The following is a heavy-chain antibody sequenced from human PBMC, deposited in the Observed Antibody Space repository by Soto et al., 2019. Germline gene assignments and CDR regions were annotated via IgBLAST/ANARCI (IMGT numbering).Heavy chain of an antibody. CDR2: IIPIFGTA. CDR1: GGTFSSYA. V-gene: IGHV1-69*13. Sequence: AVKVSCKASGGTFSSYAISWVRQAPGQGGEWMGGIIPIFGTANYAQKFQGIVTITADESTSTAYMELSSLRSEDTAVYYCAREIAGYCSGGSCYADAFDIWGQGTMVTVSS. D-gene: IGHD2-15*01. CDR3: AREIAGYCSGGSCYADAFDI. J-gene: IGHJ3*02.